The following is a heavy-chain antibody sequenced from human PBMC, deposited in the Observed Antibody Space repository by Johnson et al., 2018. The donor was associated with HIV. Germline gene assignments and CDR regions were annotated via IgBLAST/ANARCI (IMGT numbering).Heavy chain of an antibody. D-gene: IGHD4-23*01. CDR1: GFTFSTYA. Sequence: VQLVESGGGLVQPGGSLRLSCAASGFTFSTYAMSWVRQAPGKGLEWDSAISGSGGSTYYADSVKGRFTISRDNSKTSLSLQMNSLRTEDTAVYYCARELKDGDYSRGAFDLWGQGTMVTVTS. J-gene: IGHJ3*01. CDR2: ISGSGGST. CDR3: ARELKDGDYSRGAFDL. V-gene: IGHV3-23*04.